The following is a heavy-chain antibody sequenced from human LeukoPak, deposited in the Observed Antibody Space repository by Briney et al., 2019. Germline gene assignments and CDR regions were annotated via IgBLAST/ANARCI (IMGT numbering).Heavy chain of an antibody. D-gene: IGHD6-19*01. Sequence: GASVKVSCKASGYTFTSYGISWVRQAPGQGLEWMGWISAYNGNTNYAQKLQGRVTMTTDTSTSTAYMELRSLRSDDTAVYYCARDHPQRGWTEPYYYMDVWGKGTTVTVSS. J-gene: IGHJ6*03. V-gene: IGHV1-18*01. CDR1: GYTFTSYG. CDR3: ARDHPQRGWTEPYYYMDV. CDR2: ISAYNGNT.